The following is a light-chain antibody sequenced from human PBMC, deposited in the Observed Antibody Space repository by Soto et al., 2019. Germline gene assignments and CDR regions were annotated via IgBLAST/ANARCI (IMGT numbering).Light chain of an antibody. CDR2: ATS. CDR3: GLYLGRGIVV. J-gene: IGLJ2*01. V-gene: IGLV8-61*01. CDR1: SGSVSISYY. Sequence: QTVVTQEPSFSVSPGGTVTLTCGLSSGSVSISYYPSWYQQTPGQAPRTLIYATSTRSSGVPDRFSGSILGNKAALTITGAQADDESDYYRGLYLGRGIVVFGGGTKVTVL.